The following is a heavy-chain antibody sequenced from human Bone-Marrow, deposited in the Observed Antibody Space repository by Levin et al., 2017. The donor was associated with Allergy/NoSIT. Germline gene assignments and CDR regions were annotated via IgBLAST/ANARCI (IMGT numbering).Heavy chain of an antibody. V-gene: IGHV3-7*01. CDR1: GFTFTRYW. J-gene: IGHJ4*02. CDR2: LNVDGSER. D-gene: IGHD6-19*01. CDR3: TRDPNQQWLEGAQAY. Sequence: QPGGSLRLSCEASGFTFTRYWMNWVRQAPGKGLEWVANLNVDGSERNYVDSVRGRFTISRDNARNSVYLQMNNLRAEDTAVYYCTRDPNQQWLEGAQAYWGQGTVVTVSS.